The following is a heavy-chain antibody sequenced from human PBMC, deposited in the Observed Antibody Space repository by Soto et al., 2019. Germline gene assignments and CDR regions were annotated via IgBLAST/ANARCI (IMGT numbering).Heavy chain of an antibody. CDR2: IHHSGAT. V-gene: IGHV4-61*03. J-gene: IGHJ6*02. CDR1: GGSVSSFSHY. CDR3: ARVHAIFDSPPRFPQFYYGMDV. D-gene: IGHD3-10*01. Sequence: SETLSLTCSVSGGSVSSFSHYWSWIRQPPGRRPEWIGYIHHSGATRYNPSLNDRVSISLDTSKNHLALKLNSVTAADTAVYYCARVHAIFDSPPRFPQFYYGMDVWGQGTTVNVSS.